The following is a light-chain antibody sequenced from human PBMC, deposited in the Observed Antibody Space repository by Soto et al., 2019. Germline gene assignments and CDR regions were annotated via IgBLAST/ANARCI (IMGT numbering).Light chain of an antibody. CDR1: SSDVGGYNS. J-gene: IGLJ1*01. CDR2: DVS. V-gene: IGLV2-14*01. CDR3: SSYTTGGSYV. Sequence: QSALTQPASVSGSPGLSIAISCTGTSSDVGGYNSVSWYQQRPGKAPKLMIYDVSNRPSGVSNRFSGSKSGNTASLTISGLQADDEGDYYCSSYTTGGSYVFGTGTKVTVL.